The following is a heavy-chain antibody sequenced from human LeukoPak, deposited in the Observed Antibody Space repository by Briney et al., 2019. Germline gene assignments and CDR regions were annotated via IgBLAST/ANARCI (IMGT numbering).Heavy chain of an antibody. CDR2: INPNSGGT. J-gene: IGHJ4*02. Sequence: GASVKVSCKASGYTFTGYYMHRVRQAPGQGLEWMGWINPNSGGTNYAQKFQGRVTMTRDTSISTAYMELSRLRSDDTAVYYCARVGSSGYYYMGYFDYWGQGTLVTVSS. CDR3: ARVGSSGYYYMGYFDY. D-gene: IGHD3-22*01. CDR1: GYTFTGYY. V-gene: IGHV1-2*02.